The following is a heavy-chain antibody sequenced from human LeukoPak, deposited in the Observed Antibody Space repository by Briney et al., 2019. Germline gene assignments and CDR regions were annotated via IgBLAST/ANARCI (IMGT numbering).Heavy chain of an antibody. CDR2: INHSGST. V-gene: IGHV4-34*01. Sequence: PSETLSLTCAVYGGSFSGYYWSWIRPPPGKGLEWIGEINHSGSTNYNPSLRSRVTISVDTSKNQFSLKLSSVTAADTAVYYCARLRITMVRGVILYYYYGMDVWGQGTTVTVSS. CDR1: GGSFSGYY. CDR3: ARLRITMVRGVILYYYYGMDV. J-gene: IGHJ6*02. D-gene: IGHD3-10*01.